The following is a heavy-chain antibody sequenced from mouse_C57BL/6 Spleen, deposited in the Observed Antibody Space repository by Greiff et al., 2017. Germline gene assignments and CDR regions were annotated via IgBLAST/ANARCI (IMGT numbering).Heavy chain of an antibody. CDR3: ARGDLSWFAY. CDR1: GFTFSSYG. D-gene: IGHD6-2*01. J-gene: IGHJ3*01. V-gene: IGHV5-6*01. CDR2: ISSGGSYT. Sequence: VQLKESGGDLVKPGGSLKLSCAASGFTFSSYGMSWVRQTPDKRLEWVATISSGGSYTYYPDSVKGRFTISRDNAKNTLYLQMSSLKSEDTAMYYCARGDLSWFAYWGQGTLVTVSA.